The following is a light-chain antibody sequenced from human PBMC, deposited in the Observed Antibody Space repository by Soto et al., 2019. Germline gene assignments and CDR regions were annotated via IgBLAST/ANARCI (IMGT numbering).Light chain of an antibody. Sequence: DIQMTQSPSSLSASVGDTVTITCRASQSISVHLNWYQQKPGKVPKPLIYAASNLHNGLTSRFSGSGSETEFALTISSLQPEDFATYYFQQSYITPYTFGQGTKLEIK. CDR2: AAS. J-gene: IGKJ2*01. CDR1: QSISVH. V-gene: IGKV1-39*01. CDR3: QQSYITPYT.